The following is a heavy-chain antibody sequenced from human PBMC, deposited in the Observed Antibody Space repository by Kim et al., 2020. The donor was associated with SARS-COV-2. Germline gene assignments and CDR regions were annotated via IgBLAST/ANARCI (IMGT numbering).Heavy chain of an antibody. CDR3: ARSDWDRHWFDP. V-gene: IGHV4-39*01. CDR2: IYYSGST. J-gene: IGHJ5*02. Sequence: SETLSLTCTVSGGSISSSSYYWGWIRQPPGKGLEWIGSIYYSGSTYYNPSLKSRVTISVDTSKNQFSLKLSSVTAADTAVYYCARSDWDRHWFDPWGQGTLATVSS. D-gene: IGHD2-21*01. CDR1: GGSISSSSYY.